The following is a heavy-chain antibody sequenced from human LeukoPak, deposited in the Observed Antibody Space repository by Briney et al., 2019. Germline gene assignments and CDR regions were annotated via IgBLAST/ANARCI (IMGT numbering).Heavy chain of an antibody. Sequence: PSETLSLTCAVSGGSISTGDYYWSWIRQPPGRGLEWIGYIYYSGSTYYNPSLKSRVTLSVDTSKNQFSLNLSSVTAADTAVYYCARATYQVVSRWFGPWGQGTLVTVSS. CDR1: GGSISTGDYY. D-gene: IGHD2-2*01. J-gene: IGHJ5*02. CDR2: IYYSGST. V-gene: IGHV4-30-4*01. CDR3: ARATYQVVSRWFGP.